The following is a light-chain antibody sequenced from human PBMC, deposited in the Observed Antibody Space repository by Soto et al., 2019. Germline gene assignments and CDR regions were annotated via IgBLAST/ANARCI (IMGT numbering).Light chain of an antibody. CDR3: AAWDDSLNGHYV. CDR2: YDD. Sequence: QSVLTQPPPVSEAPRQRVTISCSGSSSNIGNNAVNWYQQLPGNAPKLLIYYDDLLPSGVSDRFSGSKSGTSASLAISGLQSEDEADYYCAAWDDSLNGHYVFGTGTKVTVL. J-gene: IGLJ1*01. CDR1: SSNIGNNA. V-gene: IGLV1-36*01.